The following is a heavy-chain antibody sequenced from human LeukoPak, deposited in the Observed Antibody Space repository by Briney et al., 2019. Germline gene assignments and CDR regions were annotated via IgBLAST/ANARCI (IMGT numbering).Heavy chain of an antibody. J-gene: IGHJ4*02. D-gene: IGHD5-18*01. CDR3: ARVKGGYSYGYHFDY. Sequence: PGGSLRLSCAASGFTVSSNYMSWVRQAPGKGLEWVSVIYSGGSTYYADSVKGRFTISRDNSKNTLYLQMNSLRAEDTAVYYCARVKGGYSYGYHFDYWGQGTLVTVSS. CDR2: IYSGGST. V-gene: IGHV3-53*01. CDR1: GFTVSSNY.